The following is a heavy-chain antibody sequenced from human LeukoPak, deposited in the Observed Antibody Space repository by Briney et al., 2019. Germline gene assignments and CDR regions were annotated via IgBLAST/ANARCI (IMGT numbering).Heavy chain of an antibody. D-gene: IGHD6-13*01. V-gene: IGHV3-23*01. Sequence: PGGSLRLSCAASGFTFSSFAVNWVRQAPGKGLEWVSAISGSGASTYYADYVKGRFTISRDNSKNTLYLQMNSLRAEDTAVYYCAKDLLGYNRPVDYWGQGTLVTVSS. J-gene: IGHJ4*02. CDR2: ISGSGAST. CDR3: AKDLLGYNRPVDY. CDR1: GFTFSSFA.